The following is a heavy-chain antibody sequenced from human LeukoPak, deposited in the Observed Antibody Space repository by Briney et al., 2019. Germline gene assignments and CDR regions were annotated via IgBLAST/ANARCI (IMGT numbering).Heavy chain of an antibody. V-gene: IGHV3-30-3*01. Sequence: SGGSLRLSCAASGFTFSSYAMPWVRQAPGKGLEWVAVISYDGSNKYYADSVKGRFTISRDNSKNTLYLQMNSLRAEDTAVYYCASRTYYDFWSGYPYYYYGMDVWGQGTTVTVSS. J-gene: IGHJ6*02. D-gene: IGHD3-3*01. CDR1: GFTFSSYA. CDR2: ISYDGSNK. CDR3: ASRTYYDFWSGYPYYYYGMDV.